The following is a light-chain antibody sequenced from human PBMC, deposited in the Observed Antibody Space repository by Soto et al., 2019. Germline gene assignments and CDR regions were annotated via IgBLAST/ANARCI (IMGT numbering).Light chain of an antibody. CDR1: SSDVGGYNY. V-gene: IGLV2-14*01. CDR3: SSYTSSSTVYF. CDR2: DVS. J-gene: IGLJ1*01. Sequence: QSVLTQPASVSGSPGQSITISCTGTSSDVGGYNYVSWYQQHPGKAPKLMIYDVSNRPSGVSNRFSGSKSGNTASLTISGLQAEDEADYYCSSYTSSSTVYFFVTGTKVTVL.